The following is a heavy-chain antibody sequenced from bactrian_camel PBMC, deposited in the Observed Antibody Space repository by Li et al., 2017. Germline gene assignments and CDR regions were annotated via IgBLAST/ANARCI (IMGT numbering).Heavy chain of an antibody. CDR2: IDSDGFT. J-gene: IGHJ6*01. V-gene: IGHV3S55*01. Sequence: VESGGGSVLAGGSLRLSCAASGYTSADYCIAWFHQAPGKEREGVAAIDSDGFTKYADSVKGRFTISKDNAKNTLYLQMNSLKPEDTAMYYCAADCFAGTTIAPVDSGVWGQGTQVTVS. CDR1: GYTSADYC. CDR3: AADCFAGTTIAPVDSGV. D-gene: IGHD4*01.